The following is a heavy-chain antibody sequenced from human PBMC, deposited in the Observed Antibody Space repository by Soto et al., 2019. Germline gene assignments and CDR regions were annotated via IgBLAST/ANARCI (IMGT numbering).Heavy chain of an antibody. D-gene: IGHD6-6*01. J-gene: IGHJ6*02. CDR1: GGSITSYY. CDR3: ARSQLVWGGLDV. V-gene: IGHV4-59*01. CDR2: IYYSGST. Sequence: QVQLQESGPGLVKPSETLSLTCTVSGGSITSYYWTWIRQPPGKGLEWIGYIYYSGSTNYNPSLKSRVTITVDMSKNQFSLNLSSVTAADTAVYYCARSQLVWGGLDVWGQGTTVTVSS.